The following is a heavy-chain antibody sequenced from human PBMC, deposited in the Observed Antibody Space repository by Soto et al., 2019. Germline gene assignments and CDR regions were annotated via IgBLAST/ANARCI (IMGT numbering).Heavy chain of an antibody. CDR2: IYYSGST. Sequence: QLQLQESGPGLVKPSETLSLTCTVSGGSISSSSYYWGWIRQPPGKGLEWIGSIYYSGSTYYNPSHKSRVTISVDTSKNQFSLKLSSVTAADTAVYYCARQQWLIRSYFDYWGQGTLVTVSS. D-gene: IGHD6-19*01. V-gene: IGHV4-39*01. CDR1: GGSISSSSYY. J-gene: IGHJ4*02. CDR3: ARQQWLIRSYFDY.